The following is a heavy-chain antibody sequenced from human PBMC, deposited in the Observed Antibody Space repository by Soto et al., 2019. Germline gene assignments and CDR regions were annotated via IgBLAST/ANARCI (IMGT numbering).Heavy chain of an antibody. D-gene: IGHD6-13*01. CDR2: IYHSGST. Sequence: PSETLSLTCAVSGYSISSGYYCGWIRQPPGKGLEWIGSIYHSGSTYYNPSLKSRVTISVDTSKNQFSLKLSSVTAADTAVYYCARKEQQLVRQGYYFDYWGQGTLVTVSS. J-gene: IGHJ4*02. CDR1: GYSISSGYY. V-gene: IGHV4-38-2*01. CDR3: ARKEQQLVRQGYYFDY.